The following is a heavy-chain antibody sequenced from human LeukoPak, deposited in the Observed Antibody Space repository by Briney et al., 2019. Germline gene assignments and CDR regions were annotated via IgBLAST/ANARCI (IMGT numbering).Heavy chain of an antibody. D-gene: IGHD2-21*02. J-gene: IGHJ4*02. CDR2: IIPILGIA. CDR1: GGTFSSYA. CDR3: ARPGDAGDDY. Sequence: ASVKVSCKASGGTFSSYAISWVRQAPGQGLEWMGRIIPILGIANYAQKFQGRVTITADKSTSTAYMELRSLRSDDTAVYYCARPGDAGDDYWGQGTLVTVSS. V-gene: IGHV1-69*04.